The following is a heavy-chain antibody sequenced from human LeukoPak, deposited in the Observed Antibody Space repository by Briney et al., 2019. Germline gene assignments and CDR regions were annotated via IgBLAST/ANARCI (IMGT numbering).Heavy chain of an antibody. CDR2: ISYDGSNK. J-gene: IGHJ6*02. CDR1: GFTFSSYA. CDR3: ARTYGDPTHYGYYYYGMDV. Sequence: GGSLRLSCAASGFTFSSYAMHWVRQAPGKGLEWVAVISYDGSNKYYADSVKSRFTISRDNSKNTLYLQMNSLRAEDTAVYYCARTYGDPTHYGYYYYGMDVWGQGTTVTVSS. D-gene: IGHD4-17*01. V-gene: IGHV3-30-3*01.